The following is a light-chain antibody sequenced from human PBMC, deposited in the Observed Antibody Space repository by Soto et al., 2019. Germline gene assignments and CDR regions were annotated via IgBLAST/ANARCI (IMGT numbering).Light chain of an antibody. J-gene: IGLJ2*01. V-gene: IGLV1-44*01. CDR1: GSSIGTNT. Sequence: QSVLTQPPSASGTPGQRVTISCSGSGSSIGTNTVNWYRQIPGTAPKLLIYGDNQRPSVVPDRFSGSKSGTSASLAISGLQSEDEAEYYCAAWDGSLNNVLFGGGTKLTVL. CDR3: AAWDGSLNNVL. CDR2: GDN.